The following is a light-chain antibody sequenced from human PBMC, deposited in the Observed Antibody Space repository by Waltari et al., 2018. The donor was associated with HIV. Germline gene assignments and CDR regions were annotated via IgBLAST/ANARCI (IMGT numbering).Light chain of an antibody. Sequence: QSALTQPASVSGSPVQSITISCTGTSSDVGSDNLVPWYQQHPGKAPKLMIYEVSKRPSGVSNRFSGSKSGNTASLTISGLQAEDEADYYCCSYAGSSTYVFGTGTKVTVL. CDR1: SSDVGSDNL. J-gene: IGLJ1*01. V-gene: IGLV2-23*02. CDR2: EVS. CDR3: CSYAGSSTYV.